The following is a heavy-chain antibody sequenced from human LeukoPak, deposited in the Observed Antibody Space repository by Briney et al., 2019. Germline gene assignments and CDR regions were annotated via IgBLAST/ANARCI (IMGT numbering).Heavy chain of an antibody. Sequence: SQTLSLTCAISGDSVSSSTDAWNWIRQSPSRGLEWLGRTYYRSKWYNDYAVSAESRITINPDTSKNQFSLQLNSVTPEDTAVYYCARGANRVFDYWGQGTLVTVSS. J-gene: IGHJ4*02. D-gene: IGHD1-14*01. CDR1: GDSVSSSTDA. CDR3: ARGANRVFDY. CDR2: TYYRSKWYN. V-gene: IGHV6-1*01.